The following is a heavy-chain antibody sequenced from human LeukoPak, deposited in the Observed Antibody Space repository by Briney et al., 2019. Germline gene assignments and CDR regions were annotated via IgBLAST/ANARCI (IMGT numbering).Heavy chain of an antibody. CDR1: GYSISSGYY. J-gene: IGHJ4*02. V-gene: IGHV4-38-2*01. CDR2: TYHSGST. D-gene: IGHD3-10*01. CDR3: ASAYGSGSYYIGFLY. Sequence: PSETLSLTCAISGYSISSGYYWGWIRQPPGKGLDWIGSTYHSGSTYYNPSLKSRVTISVDTSKNQLSLKLSSVTAADTAVYYCASAYGSGSYYIGFLYWGQGTLVTVSS.